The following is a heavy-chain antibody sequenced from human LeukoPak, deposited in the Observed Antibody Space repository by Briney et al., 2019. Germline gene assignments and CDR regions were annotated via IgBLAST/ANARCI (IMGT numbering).Heavy chain of an antibody. CDR3: ARQSRIRKGSRGNNWFDP. Sequence: SETLSLTCTVSGGSISSSSYSWGWIRQPPGKGLEWIGSIYYSGSTYYNPSLKSRVTISVDTSNNQFSLKLSSVTAADTAVYYCARQSRIRKGSRGNNWFDPWGQGTLVTVSS. CDR2: IYYSGST. V-gene: IGHV4-39*01. CDR1: GGSISSSSYS. J-gene: IGHJ5*02. D-gene: IGHD5/OR15-5a*01.